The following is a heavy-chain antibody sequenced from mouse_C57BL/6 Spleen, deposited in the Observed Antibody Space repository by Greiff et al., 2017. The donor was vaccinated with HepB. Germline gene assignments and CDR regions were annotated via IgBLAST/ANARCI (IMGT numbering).Heavy chain of an antibody. D-gene: IGHD2-5*01. Sequence: VQLQQSGAELVKPGASVKISCKASGYAFSSYWMNWVKQRPGKGLEWIGQIYPGDGDTNYNGKFKGKATLTADKSSSTAYMQLSSLTSEDSAVYLCARGESNYYFDYWRQGTTLTVSS. CDR2: IYPGDGDT. V-gene: IGHV1-80*01. J-gene: IGHJ2*01. CDR3: ARGESNYYFDY. CDR1: GYAFSSYW.